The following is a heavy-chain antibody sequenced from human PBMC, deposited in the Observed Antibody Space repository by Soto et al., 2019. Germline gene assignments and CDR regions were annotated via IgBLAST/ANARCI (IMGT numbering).Heavy chain of an antibody. V-gene: IGHV4-61*01. D-gene: IGHD3-3*01. CDR3: ASWYYDFWSGYSGPHYYYGMDV. CDR1: GGAVRSNNYY. J-gene: IGHJ6*02. CDR2: VHYSGKT. Sequence: SETLSLTCTVSGGAVRSNNYYWSWIRQPPGKGLEWIGYVHYSGKTNYNPSLKSRLTMSVDTSKNQFSLKLTSVTAADAAVYYCASWYYDFWSGYSGPHYYYGMDVWGQGTTVT.